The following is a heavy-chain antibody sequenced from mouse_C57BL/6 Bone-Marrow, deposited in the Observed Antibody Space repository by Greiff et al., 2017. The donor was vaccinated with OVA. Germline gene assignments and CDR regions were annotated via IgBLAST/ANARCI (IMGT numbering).Heavy chain of an antibody. J-gene: IGHJ1*03. V-gene: IGHV5-9*01. CDR3: ARHYYGSKRGYFDV. D-gene: IGHD1-1*01. CDR2: ISGGGGNT. Sequence: EVKVVESGGGLVKPGGSLKLSCAASGFTFSSYTMSWVRQTPEKRLEWVATISGGGGNTYYPDSVKGRFTISRDNAKNTLYLQMSSLRSEDTALYYCARHYYGSKRGYFDVWGTGTTVTVSS. CDR1: GFTFSSYT.